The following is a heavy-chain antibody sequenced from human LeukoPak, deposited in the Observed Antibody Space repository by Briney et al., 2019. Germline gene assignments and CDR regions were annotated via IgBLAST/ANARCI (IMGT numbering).Heavy chain of an antibody. D-gene: IGHD3-16*01. J-gene: IGHJ4*02. V-gene: IGHV1-69*13. Sequence: ASVKVSCKASGGTFSSYAISWVRQAPGQGLEWMGGIIPIFGTANYAQKFQGRVTITADESTSTAYMELSSLRSEDTAVYYCARVNWGASYFDYWGQGTLVTVSS. CDR1: GGTFSSYA. CDR2: IIPIFGTA. CDR3: ARVNWGASYFDY.